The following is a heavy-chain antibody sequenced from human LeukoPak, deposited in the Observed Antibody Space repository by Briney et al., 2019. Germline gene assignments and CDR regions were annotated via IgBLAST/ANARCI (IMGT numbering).Heavy chain of an antibody. V-gene: IGHV4-39*01. CDR3: ARRINDYGAFYDY. Sequence: PSETLSLTCTVSGDSMSSNRYYWAWIRQPPGKGLEWIATIYYSGATFYNPSLSSRVTISLDMSKNQFSLRLTSVTAADTAVYYCARRINDYGAFYDYWGQGTLVTFSS. CDR1: GDSMSSNRYY. J-gene: IGHJ4*02. D-gene: IGHD4-17*01. CDR2: IYYSGAT.